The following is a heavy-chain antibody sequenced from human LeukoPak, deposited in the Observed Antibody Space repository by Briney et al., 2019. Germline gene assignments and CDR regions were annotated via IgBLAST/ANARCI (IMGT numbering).Heavy chain of an antibody. J-gene: IGHJ3*02. D-gene: IGHD2-2*01. CDR3: AREAHPTPYDIVIVPAADKPLAI. V-gene: IGHV1-46*01. Sequence: ASVKVTCKASGYPFTSYYIHWVRQAPGQGLEWVGIINIPSGGSTSYGQKFQGRVTMTRDTSTSTVYMELSSLRSEDTAVYYCAREAHPTPYDIVIVPAADKPLAIWGQGTMVTVSS. CDR2: INIPSGGST. CDR1: GYPFTSYY.